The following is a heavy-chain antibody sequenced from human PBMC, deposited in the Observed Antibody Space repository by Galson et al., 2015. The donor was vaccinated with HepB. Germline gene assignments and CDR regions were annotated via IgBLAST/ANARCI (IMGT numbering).Heavy chain of an antibody. CDR2: INTNTGDP. V-gene: IGHV7-4-1*02. CDR3: ASAANYGGNGIDYFDY. D-gene: IGHD4-23*01. CDR1: GYTFSNYA. Sequence: SVKVSCKASGYTFSNYAMNWVRQAPGQGLEWVGWINTNTGDPTYAQGFTGRFVFSLDTSVSTAFLQISSLKAEDTAVYYCASAANYGGNGIDYFDYWGQGTLVTVSS. J-gene: IGHJ4*02.